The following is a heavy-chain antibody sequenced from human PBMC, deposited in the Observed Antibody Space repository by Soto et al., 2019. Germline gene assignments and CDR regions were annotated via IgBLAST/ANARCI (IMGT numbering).Heavy chain of an antibody. D-gene: IGHD2-15*01. CDR3: AREGIVVVVAATMGWFDP. CDR1: GGSFSGYY. V-gene: IGHV4-34*01. J-gene: IGHJ5*02. CDR2: INHSGST. Sequence: QVQLQQWGAGLLKPSETLSLTCAVYGGSFSGYYWSWIRQPPGKGLEWIGEINHSGSTNYNPSLKSRVTISVDTSKNQFSLKLRSVTAADTAVYYCAREGIVVVVAATMGWFDPWGQGTLVTVSS.